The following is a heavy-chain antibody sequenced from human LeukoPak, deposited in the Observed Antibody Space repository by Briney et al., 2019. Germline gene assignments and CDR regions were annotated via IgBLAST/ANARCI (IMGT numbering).Heavy chain of an antibody. CDR3: ARVPAAIGPYYYYMDV. CDR1: GYTFTGYY. CDR2: INPNSGGT. D-gene: IGHD2-2*02. Sequence: ASVKVSCKASGYTFTGYYMHWVRQAPGQGLEWMGWINPNSGGTNYAQKFQGRVTMTGDTSISTAYMELSGLRSDDTAVYYCARVPAAIGPYYYYMDVWGKGTTVTVSS. V-gene: IGHV1-2*02. J-gene: IGHJ6*03.